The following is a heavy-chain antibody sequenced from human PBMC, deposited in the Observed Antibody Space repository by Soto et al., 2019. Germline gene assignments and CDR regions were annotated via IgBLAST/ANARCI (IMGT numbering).Heavy chain of an antibody. V-gene: IGHV3-49*03. Sequence: GGSPRISCTASGVTFGDYAMGWFRQAPGKGLEWVGFIRSKAYGGTTEYAASVKGRFTISRDDSKSIAYLQMNSLKTEDTAVYYCTGSSSWYVAPFDYWGQGTLVTVSS. D-gene: IGHD6-13*01. CDR1: GVTFGDYA. J-gene: IGHJ4*02. CDR3: TGSSSWYVAPFDY. CDR2: IRSKAYGGTT.